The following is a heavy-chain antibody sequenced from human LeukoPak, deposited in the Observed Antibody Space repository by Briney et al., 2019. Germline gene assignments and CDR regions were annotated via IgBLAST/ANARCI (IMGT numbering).Heavy chain of an antibody. CDR3: ARVEIRADFDF. J-gene: IGHJ4*02. CDR1: GFTFRRSW. Sequence: GGSLRLSCTASGFTFRRSWMAWIRQAPGKGLEWVANIEPDARGKYYVDIVKGRFNVPRDNNKNTVSLKMNSLRIEDTAVYYCARVEIRADFDFWGQGGLVTVSS. V-gene: IGHV3-7*01. CDR2: IEPDARGK.